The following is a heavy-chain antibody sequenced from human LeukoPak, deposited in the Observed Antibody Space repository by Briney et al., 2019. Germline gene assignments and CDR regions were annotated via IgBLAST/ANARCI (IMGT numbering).Heavy chain of an antibody. CDR3: ARDRGYTQDY. CDR2: IRTDGSTT. Sequence: PGGSLRLSRAASGFTFSTYWMHWVRQAPGKGLVWVSHIRTDGSTTTYADSVKGRFTISRDNAKNTLYLQMNSLRAEDTAVYYCARDRGYTQDYWGQGTLVTVSS. D-gene: IGHD5-12*01. CDR1: GFTFSTYW. V-gene: IGHV3-74*01. J-gene: IGHJ4*02.